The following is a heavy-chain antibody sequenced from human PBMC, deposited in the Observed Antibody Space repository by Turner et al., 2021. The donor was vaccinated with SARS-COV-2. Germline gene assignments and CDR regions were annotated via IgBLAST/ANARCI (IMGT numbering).Heavy chain of an antibody. J-gene: IGHJ5*02. Sequence: QVPLQPCVAGLLTPSGTLSLTCAVCRESFSGYYWCWIRQPPGQGREYIGELNDSGSTNNNPALKSRVTISVDTYKNQFSLKLSSVTAAETVVYYGARGRQVDMSSPNYNWFDPWGQGTLVTVSS. D-gene: IGHD3-9*01. CDR3: ARGRQVDMSSPNYNWFDP. CDR1: RESFSGYY. V-gene: IGHV4-34*01. CDR2: LNDSGST.